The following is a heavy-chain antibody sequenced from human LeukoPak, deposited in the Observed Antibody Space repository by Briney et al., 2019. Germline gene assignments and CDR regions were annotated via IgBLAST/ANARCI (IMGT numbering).Heavy chain of an antibody. V-gene: IGHV3-23*01. J-gene: IGHJ4*02. Sequence: GGSLRLSCAVSRYTFSTYVMMWFRHAPEGGLEWVSTISVGAEHIFYADSVKGRFTISRDDSNNVLYLQMHSLRAEDTALYYCASGPPFLKYFEYWGQGTLVTVSS. D-gene: IGHD3-3*01. CDR3: ASGPPFLKYFEY. CDR1: RYTFSTYV. CDR2: ISVGAEHI.